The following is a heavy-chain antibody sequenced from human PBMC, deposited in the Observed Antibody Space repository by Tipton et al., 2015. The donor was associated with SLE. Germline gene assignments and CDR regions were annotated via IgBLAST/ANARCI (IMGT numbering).Heavy chain of an antibody. Sequence: LRLSCTVSGGSISRGPYHWGCIRQTPGQGREWVGNVYCSESTYYSRSLKRRVTISVDTAKMLFSLRLTSVTAAETAFYFCARHDVSVTGTKGFGYWGQGNPVTVSS. J-gene: IGHJ4*02. CDR1: GGSISRGPYH. CDR2: VYCSEST. D-gene: IGHD1-1*01. V-gene: IGHV4-39*01. CDR3: ARHDVSVTGTKGFGY.